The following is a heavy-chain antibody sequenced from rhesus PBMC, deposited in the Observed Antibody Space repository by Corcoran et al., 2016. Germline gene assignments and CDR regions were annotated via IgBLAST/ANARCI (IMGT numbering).Heavy chain of an antibody. CDR1: GYTFTDYY. D-gene: IGHD5-42*01. V-gene: IGHV1-111*02. Sequence: EVQLVQSGAEVKKPGASVKISCKASGYTFTDYYLHWVRQAPGKGLEWKGRVDPEDGEAIHAQKFQDRVTITACTSTDTDYMELSGLRSEDTAVYYCATGGYSGYTFDYWGQGVLVTVSS. J-gene: IGHJ4*01. CDR2: VDPEDGEA. CDR3: ATGGYSGYTFDY.